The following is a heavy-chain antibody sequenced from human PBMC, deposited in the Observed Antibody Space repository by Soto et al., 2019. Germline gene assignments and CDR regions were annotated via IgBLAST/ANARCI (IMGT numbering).Heavy chain of an antibody. V-gene: IGHV3-23*01. D-gene: IGHD3-16*01. CDR2: ISGSGGST. CDR1: GFTFSSYA. J-gene: IGHJ5*02. CDR3: AKDDHIMITFGT. Sequence: PGWSLRLSCAASGFTFSSYAMSWVRQAPGKGLEWVSVISGSGGSTVYSDSVKGRFTISRDNSKNTLYLLMNSLRAEDTAVYYCAKDDHIMITFGTWGQGTLVTVSS.